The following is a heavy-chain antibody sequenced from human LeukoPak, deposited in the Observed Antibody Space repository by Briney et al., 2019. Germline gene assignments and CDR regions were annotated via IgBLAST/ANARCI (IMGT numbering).Heavy chain of an antibody. CDR1: GGTFSSYA. J-gene: IGHJ3*02. D-gene: IGHD2-21*02. CDR3: ARIPRNRRGPLCGGDYYSPVGAFDI. Sequence: SVKVSCKASGGTFSSYAISWVRQAPGQGLEWMGGIIPIFGTANYAQKFQGRVTITADESTSTAYMELSSLRSEDTAVYYCARIPRNRRGPLCGGDYYSPVGAFDIWGQGTMVTVSS. CDR2: IIPIFGTA. V-gene: IGHV1-69*13.